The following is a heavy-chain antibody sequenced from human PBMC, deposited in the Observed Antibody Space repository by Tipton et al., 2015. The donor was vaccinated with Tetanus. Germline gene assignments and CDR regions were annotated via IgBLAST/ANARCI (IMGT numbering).Heavy chain of an antibody. Sequence: SLRLSCAASGFTLSTYWMSWVRQAPGKGLEWVASIKQDGSEKYYVDSVKGRFTISRDNAKNSLYLEMNSLRAEDTAVYYCVGDRFGDNYDIPSNWFDPWGQGTLVTVSS. D-gene: IGHD3-9*01. V-gene: IGHV3-7*01. CDR1: GFTLSTYW. CDR3: VGDRFGDNYDIPSNWFDP. J-gene: IGHJ5*02. CDR2: IKQDGSEK.